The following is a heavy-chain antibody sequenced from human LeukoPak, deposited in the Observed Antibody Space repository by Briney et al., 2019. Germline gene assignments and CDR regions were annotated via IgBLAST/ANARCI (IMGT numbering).Heavy chain of an antibody. CDR2: ISPNSGGT. CDR1: GYTFTGYY. D-gene: IGHD3-9*01. Sequence: ASVKVSCKASGYTFTGYYMHWVRQAPGQGLEWMGRISPNSGGTNYAQKFQGRVTMTRDTSISTAYMELSRLRSDDTAVYYCARGLGDILTPSGNWFDPWGQGTLVTVSS. V-gene: IGHV1-2*06. J-gene: IGHJ5*02. CDR3: ARGLGDILTPSGNWFDP.